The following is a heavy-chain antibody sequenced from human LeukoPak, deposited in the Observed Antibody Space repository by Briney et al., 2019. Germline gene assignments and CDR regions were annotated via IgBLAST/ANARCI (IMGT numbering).Heavy chain of an antibody. V-gene: IGHV4-59*01. J-gene: IGHJ4*02. CDR2: IYYSGNT. CDR1: GDSISPYI. D-gene: IGHD6-19*01. CDR3: ARTVAGIFDFDY. Sequence: PSETLSLTCTVSGDSISPYIWNWIRQPPGKGLEWIGYIYYSGNTNYNPSLKSRATISVDTSENQFSLKVTSVTAADTAVYYCARTVAGIFDFDYWGQGILVTVSS.